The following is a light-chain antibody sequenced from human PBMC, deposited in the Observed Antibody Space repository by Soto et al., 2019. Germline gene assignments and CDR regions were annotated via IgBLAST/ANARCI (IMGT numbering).Light chain of an antibody. CDR2: DAS. CDR3: QQYNSYSPT. CDR1: ESINIW. Sequence: DIQLTQFPSTLSASVGDRGSITCRARESINIWLAWYQQKPGKAPKLLMYDASILPSGVSPRFSGSGSGTQFTLTISSLQPDDFPTYYSQQYNSYSPTLGQATTVDI. J-gene: IGKJ1*01. V-gene: IGKV1-5*01.